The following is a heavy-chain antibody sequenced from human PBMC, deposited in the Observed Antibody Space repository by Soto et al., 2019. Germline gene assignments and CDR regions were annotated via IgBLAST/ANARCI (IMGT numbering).Heavy chain of an antibody. CDR2: ISGRGAST. D-gene: IGHD5-18*01. CDR1: GFTFSSYA. CDR3: ASAWVWDTAMVDY. J-gene: IGHJ4*02. V-gene: IGHV3-23*01. Sequence: GGSLRLSCAASGFTFSSYAMSWVRQAPGKGLEWVSAISGRGASTYYADSVKGRFTISRDNSKNTLYLQMNSLRAEDTAVYYCASAWVWDTAMVDYWGQGTLVTVSS.